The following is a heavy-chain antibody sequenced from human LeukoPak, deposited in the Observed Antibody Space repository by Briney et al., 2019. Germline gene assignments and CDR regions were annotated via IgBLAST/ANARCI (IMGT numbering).Heavy chain of an antibody. Sequence: PSETLSLTCTVSGGSISSYYWSWIRQPPGKGLEWIGYIYYSGSTNYNPSLKSRVTISVDTSKNQFSLKLSSVTAADTAVYYCAREAHGHFDYWGQGTLVTVSS. CDR2: IYYSGST. V-gene: IGHV4-59*01. CDR3: AREAHGHFDY. CDR1: GGSISSYY. J-gene: IGHJ4*02.